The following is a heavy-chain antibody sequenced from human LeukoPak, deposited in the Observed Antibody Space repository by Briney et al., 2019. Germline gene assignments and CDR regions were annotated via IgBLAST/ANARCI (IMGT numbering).Heavy chain of an antibody. CDR3: ARDAGHQLSRRNYYAMDV. CDR1: GFTFSNVW. D-gene: IGHD2-2*01. CDR2: IYYGGST. V-gene: IGHV4-4*02. J-gene: IGHJ6*02. Sequence: GSLRLSCAASGFTFSNVWMSWVRQPPGRGLEWIGSIYYGGSTYYNSSLKSRVTISVDISKNQFSLKVSPVTAADTAVYYCARDAGHQLSRRNYYAMDVWGQGTTVTVSS.